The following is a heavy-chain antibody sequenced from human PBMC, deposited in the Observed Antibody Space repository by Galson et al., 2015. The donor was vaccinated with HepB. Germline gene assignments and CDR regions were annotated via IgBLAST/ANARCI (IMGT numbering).Heavy chain of an antibody. V-gene: IGHV3-30*18. Sequence: SLRLSCAASGFTFSSYGMHWVRQAPGKGLEWVAVISYDGSNKYYADSVKGRFTISRDNSKNTLYLQMNSLRAEDTAVYYCAKEEVPSRYYYDWGQGTLVTVSS. J-gene: IGHJ4*02. CDR2: ISYDGSNK. CDR1: GFTFSSYG. D-gene: IGHD3-10*01. CDR3: AKEEVPSRYYYD.